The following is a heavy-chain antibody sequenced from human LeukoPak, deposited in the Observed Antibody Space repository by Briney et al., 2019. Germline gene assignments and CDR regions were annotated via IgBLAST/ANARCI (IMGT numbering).Heavy chain of an antibody. V-gene: IGHV3-7*03. CDR1: GFTFSSYG. CDR2: IKQDGSEK. J-gene: IGHJ4*02. CDR3: AKVRGSYYPFDY. Sequence: GGSLRLSCAASGFTFSSYGMSWVRQAPGKGLEWVANIKQDGSEKYYVDSVKGRFTISRDNSKNTLYLQMNSLRAEDTALYYCAKVRGSYYPFDYWGQGTLVTVSS. D-gene: IGHD1-26*01.